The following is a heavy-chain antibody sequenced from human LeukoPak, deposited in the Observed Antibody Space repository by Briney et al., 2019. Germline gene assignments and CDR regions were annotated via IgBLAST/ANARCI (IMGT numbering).Heavy chain of an antibody. D-gene: IGHD3-3*01. Sequence: SETLSLTCTVSGGSISSYSWNWIRQSPGKGLEWIGRVYTSGSTNYNPSLKSRVTMSVDTSKNQFSLKLSSVTAADTAVYYCAGIRFLEWSSPTNAFDIWGQGTMVTVSS. CDR3: AGIRFLEWSSPTNAFDI. CDR2: VYTSGST. CDR1: GGSISSYS. J-gene: IGHJ3*02. V-gene: IGHV4-4*07.